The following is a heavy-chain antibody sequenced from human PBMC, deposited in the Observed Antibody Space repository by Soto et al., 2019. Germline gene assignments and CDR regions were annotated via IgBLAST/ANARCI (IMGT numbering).Heavy chain of an antibody. CDR2: IIPIFGTA. D-gene: IGHD3-3*01. Sequence: QVQLVQSGAEVKKPGSSVKVSCTASGGTFSSYAISWVRQAPGQGLEWMGGIIPIFGTANYAQKFQGRVTITADESTSTAYMELSSLRSEDTAVYYCASTKGFWSGSIPPYYFDYWGQGTLVTVSS. V-gene: IGHV1-69*12. J-gene: IGHJ4*02. CDR3: ASTKGFWSGSIPPYYFDY. CDR1: GGTFSSYA.